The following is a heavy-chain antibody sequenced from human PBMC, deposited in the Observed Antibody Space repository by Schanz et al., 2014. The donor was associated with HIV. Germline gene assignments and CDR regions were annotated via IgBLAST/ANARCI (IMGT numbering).Heavy chain of an antibody. CDR1: GFTFSTYG. V-gene: IGHV3-33*08. CDR2: IWYDGTNI. J-gene: IGHJ5*02. CDR3: AREYYSRNWNWFDP. D-gene: IGHD6-13*01. Sequence: QVQLVESGGGVVQPGRSLRLSCAASGFTFSTYGMHWVRQGPGKGLEWGAVIWYDGTNIDYADFVKGRFTVSRDNSKNMLYLQMNSLRAEDTAVYYCAREYYSRNWNWFDPWGQGTLVTVSS.